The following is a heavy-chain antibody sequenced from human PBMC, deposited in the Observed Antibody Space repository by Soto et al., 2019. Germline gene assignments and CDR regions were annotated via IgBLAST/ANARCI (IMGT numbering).Heavy chain of an antibody. Sequence: EAQLVESGGGLVQPGGSLRLSCAASGFAFSSYSMNWVRQAPGKGLEWVSYITRSSNNRNYPDSVKGRFTISRDNAENSLYLQMNGLRDEDTAVYYCATDRDWAFDIWGQGTMVTVSS. CDR1: GFAFSSYS. CDR2: ITRSSNNR. CDR3: ATDRDWAFDI. V-gene: IGHV3-48*02. J-gene: IGHJ3*02. D-gene: IGHD3-9*01.